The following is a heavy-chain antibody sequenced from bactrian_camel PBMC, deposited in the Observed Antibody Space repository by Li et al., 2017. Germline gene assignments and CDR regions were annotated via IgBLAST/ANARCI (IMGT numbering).Heavy chain of an antibody. J-gene: IGHJ6*01. CDR2: IYIDGRGP. CDR3: PLVGDVPLGY. Sequence: VQLVESGGGSVQAGEPLTLSCTCTDSGLPFANSPMRWVRQAPGKGLERVGRIYIDGRGPYYADSAKARFTISQDNAKNTVYLQLNSLKTEDMGMYYCPLVGDVPLGYWGQGTQVTVS. V-gene: IGHV3S7*01. D-gene: IGHD1*01. CDR1: GLPFANSP.